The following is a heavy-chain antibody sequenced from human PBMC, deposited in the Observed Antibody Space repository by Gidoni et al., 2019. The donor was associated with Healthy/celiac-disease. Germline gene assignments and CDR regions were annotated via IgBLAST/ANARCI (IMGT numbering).Heavy chain of an antibody. V-gene: IGHV3-64D*06. D-gene: IGHD3-22*01. CDR1: GFTFSSYA. Sequence: EVQLVESGGGLVQPGGSLRLPCSASGFTFSSYAMHWVRQAPGKGLEYVSAISSNGGSTYYADSVKGRFTISRDNSKNTLYLQMSSLRAEDTAVYYCVKGYDSSGYYFGYWGQGTLVTVSS. J-gene: IGHJ4*02. CDR2: ISSNGGST. CDR3: VKGYDSSGYYFGY.